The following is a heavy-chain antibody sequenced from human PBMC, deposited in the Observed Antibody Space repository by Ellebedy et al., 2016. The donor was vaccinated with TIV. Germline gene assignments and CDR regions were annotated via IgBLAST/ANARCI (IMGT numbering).Heavy chain of an antibody. Sequence: MPSETLSLTCTVSGGSISSSSYYWGWIRQPPGKGLEWIGSIYYSGSTYYNPSLKSRVTISVDTSKNQFSLKLSSVTAADTAVYYCARQSGDYRLDAFDIWGQGTMVTVSS. CDR1: GGSISSSSYY. CDR3: ARQSGDYRLDAFDI. V-gene: IGHV4-39*01. J-gene: IGHJ3*02. D-gene: IGHD2-21*02. CDR2: IYYSGST.